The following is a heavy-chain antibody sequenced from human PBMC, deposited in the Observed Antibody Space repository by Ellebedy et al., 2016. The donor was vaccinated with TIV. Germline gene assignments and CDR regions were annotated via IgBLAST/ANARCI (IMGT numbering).Heavy chain of an antibody. CDR3: ARDLGYSYGYYGMDV. Sequence: GESLKISCGASGITLSDHDMHWVRQTPGKGLEWVAFISFDGMKKYHADAVKGRFTISRDNSKNTLYLQMNSLRAEDTAVYYCARDLGYSYGYYGMDVWGQGTTVTVSS. CDR2: ISFDGMKK. CDR1: GITLSDHD. V-gene: IGHV3-30*04. D-gene: IGHD5-18*01. J-gene: IGHJ6*02.